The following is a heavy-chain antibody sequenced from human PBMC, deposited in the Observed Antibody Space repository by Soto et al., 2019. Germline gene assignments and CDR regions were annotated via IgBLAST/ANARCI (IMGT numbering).Heavy chain of an antibody. V-gene: IGHV3-66*01. D-gene: IGHD2-15*01. CDR1: GFTVIRNY. Sequence: GGSLMLSCASSGFTVIRNYMSWVLQAPWKGLEWVSVIYSGGSTYYADSVKGRFTISRDNSKNTLYLQMNSLRAEDTAVYYCARASQWSGGSCYPGGDFDIWGQGTMVTGSS. CDR2: IYSGGST. J-gene: IGHJ3*02. CDR3: ARASQWSGGSCYPGGDFDI.